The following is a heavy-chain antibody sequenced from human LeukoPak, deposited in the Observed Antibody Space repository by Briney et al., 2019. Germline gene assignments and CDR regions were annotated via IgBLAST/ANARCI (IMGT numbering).Heavy chain of an antibody. CDR2: ISGDGGST. CDR1: GFTFDDYA. Sequence: GGSLRLSCAASGFTFDDYAMHWVRQAPGKGLEWVSLISGDGGSTYYADSVKGRFTISRDNSKNSLYLQMNSLRTEDTALYYCAKDMGYSYGRDAFDIWGQGTMVTVS. V-gene: IGHV3-43*02. J-gene: IGHJ3*02. D-gene: IGHD5-18*01. CDR3: AKDMGYSYGRDAFDI.